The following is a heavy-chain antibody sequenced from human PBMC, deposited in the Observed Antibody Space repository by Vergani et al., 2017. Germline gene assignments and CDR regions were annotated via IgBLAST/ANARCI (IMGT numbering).Heavy chain of an antibody. V-gene: IGHV1-18*01. CDR1: GYTFTSYG. Sequence: QVQLVQSGAEVKTPGASVKVSCKASGYTFTSYGISWVRQAPGQGLEWMGWISAYNGNTNYAQKLQGRVTITTDTSTGTAYMGLRSLRSDDTAGYYGATTTVTTSGRRELEDGMDVWGQGTTVTVSS. D-gene: IGHD4-17*01. J-gene: IGHJ6*02. CDR3: ATTTVTTSGRRELEDGMDV. CDR2: ISAYNGNT.